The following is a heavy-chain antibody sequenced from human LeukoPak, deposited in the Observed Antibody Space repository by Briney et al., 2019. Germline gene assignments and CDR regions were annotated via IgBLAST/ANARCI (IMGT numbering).Heavy chain of an antibody. CDR1: GYKLTDNW. D-gene: IGHD6-13*01. CDR3: VRFGLTSSLDH. J-gene: IGHJ5*02. Sequence: GESLKISCKISGYKLTDNWIGWVRQVPGKGLEWMGLIYPGYSDAKYSPSFQGQVTLSVDASISTAYLQLSGLRASDTAIYYCVRFGLTSSLDHWGQGTLVTVSS. V-gene: IGHV5-51*01. CDR2: IYPGYSDA.